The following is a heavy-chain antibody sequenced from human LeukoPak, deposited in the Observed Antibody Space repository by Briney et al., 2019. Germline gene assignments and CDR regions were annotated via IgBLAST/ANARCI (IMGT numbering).Heavy chain of an antibody. J-gene: IGHJ4*02. V-gene: IGHV3-20*01. Sequence: GGSLRLSCAASGFTFDDYGMSWVRQAPGKGLEWVSGINWNGGSTGYADSVKGRFTISRDNAKNSLYLQMNSLRAEDTALYHCARGGVSSSSIPYFDYWGQGTLVTVSS. CDR3: ARGGVSSSSIPYFDY. D-gene: IGHD6-6*01. CDR1: GFTFDDYG. CDR2: INWNGGST.